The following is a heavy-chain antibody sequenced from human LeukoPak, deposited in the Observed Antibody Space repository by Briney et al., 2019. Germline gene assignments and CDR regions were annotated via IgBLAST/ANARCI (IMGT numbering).Heavy chain of an antibody. CDR3: ARVLPGGDY. CDR1: GFTFSSYE. D-gene: IGHD2-15*01. CDR2: ISSSGSTI. J-gene: IGHJ4*02. Sequence: PGGSLRLSCAASGFTFSSYEMNWVRQAPGKGLEWVSYISSSGSTIYYADSVKGRFTISRDNAKNSLYLQMNSLGAEDTAVYYCARVLPGGDYWGQGTLVTVSS. V-gene: IGHV3-48*03.